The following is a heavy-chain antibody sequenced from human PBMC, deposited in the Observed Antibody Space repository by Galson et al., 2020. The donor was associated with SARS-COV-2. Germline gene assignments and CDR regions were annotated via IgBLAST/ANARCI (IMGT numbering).Heavy chain of an antibody. D-gene: IGHD3-22*01. CDR2: IIPILGIA. CDR1: GGTFSSYT. Sequence: SVKVSCKASGGTFSSYTISWVRQAPGQGLEWMGRIIPILGIANYAQKFQGRVTITAYKSTSTAYMELSSLRSEDTAVYYCAAAEYYYDSSGALNYYYDGMDVWGQGTTVTVSS. V-gene: IGHV1-69*02. J-gene: IGHJ6*02. CDR3: AAAEYYYDSSGALNYYYDGMDV.